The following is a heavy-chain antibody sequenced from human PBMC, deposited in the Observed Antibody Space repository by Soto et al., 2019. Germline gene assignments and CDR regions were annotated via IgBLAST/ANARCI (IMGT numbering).Heavy chain of an antibody. D-gene: IGHD2-21*01. CDR1: GGSISSSSYY. J-gene: IGHJ2*01. CDR2: IYYSGST. Sequence: QLQLQESGPGLVKPSETLSLTCTVSGGSISSSSYYWGWIRQPPGKGLEWIGSIYYSGSTYYNPSPEGRVTISVDTSKNQFSLKLSSVTAADTAVYYCARHGGGSDFWYFDLWGRGTLVTVSS. V-gene: IGHV4-39*01. CDR3: ARHGGGSDFWYFDL.